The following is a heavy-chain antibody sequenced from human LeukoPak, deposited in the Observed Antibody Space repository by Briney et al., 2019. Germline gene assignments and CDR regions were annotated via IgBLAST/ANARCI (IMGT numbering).Heavy chain of an antibody. V-gene: IGHV3-48*03. CDR3: ARSARDSEYTNMDH. J-gene: IGHJ4*02. CDR2: ISSGGSTI. Sequence: AGGSLRLSCAASGFTFSSYEMSWVRQAPGKGLEWVSYISSGGSTIYYTDSVKGRLTISRDNDKNSLYLQMNSLRAEDTAVYYCARSARDSEYTNMDHWGQGTLVTVSS. D-gene: IGHD5-18*01. CDR1: GFTFSSYE.